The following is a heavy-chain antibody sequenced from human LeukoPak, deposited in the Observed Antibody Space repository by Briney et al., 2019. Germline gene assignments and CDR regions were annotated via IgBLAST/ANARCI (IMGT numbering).Heavy chain of an antibody. D-gene: IGHD6-19*01. Sequence: GGSLRLSCAASGFTFSSYGMHWVRQAPGKGLEWVAVISYDGSNKYYADSVKGRFTISRDNSKNTLNLQMNSPRAEDTGVYYCARGAVAGTWPGALDFWGQGTMVTVSS. V-gene: IGHV3-30*03. CDR1: GFTFSSYG. CDR3: ARGAVAGTWPGALDF. CDR2: ISYDGSNK. J-gene: IGHJ3*01.